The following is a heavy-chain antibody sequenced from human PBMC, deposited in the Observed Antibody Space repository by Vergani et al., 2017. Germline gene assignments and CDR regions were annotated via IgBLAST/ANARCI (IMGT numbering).Heavy chain of an antibody. J-gene: IGHJ6*03. CDR3: AKGAAPAYYSYMGV. CDR2: ISWNSGSV. V-gene: IGHV3-9*01. D-gene: IGHD2-15*01. CDR1: GFTFDDFG. Sequence: EVLLVESGGGLVQPGRSLRLSCATSGFTFDDFGMHWVRHPPGKGLEWVSGISWNSGSVGYADSVRGRFTISRDNAKNFLYLQMNSLRPEDTALYYCAKGAAPAYYSYMGVWGKGTTVTVSS.